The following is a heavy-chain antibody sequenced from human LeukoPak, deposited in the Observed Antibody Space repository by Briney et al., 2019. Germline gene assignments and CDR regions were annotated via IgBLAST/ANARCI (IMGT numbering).Heavy chain of an antibody. Sequence: SQTLSLTCSVSGGSISSGGYSWSWIRQPPGKGLEWIGYIYHSGSTYYNPSLKSRVTISVDRSKNQFSLKLSSVTVADTAVYYCARVFIGVRGGDDAFDIWGQGTMVTVSS. CDR2: IYHSGST. V-gene: IGHV4-30-2*01. J-gene: IGHJ3*02. CDR1: GGSISSGGYS. CDR3: ARVFIGVRGGDDAFDI. D-gene: IGHD3-10*01.